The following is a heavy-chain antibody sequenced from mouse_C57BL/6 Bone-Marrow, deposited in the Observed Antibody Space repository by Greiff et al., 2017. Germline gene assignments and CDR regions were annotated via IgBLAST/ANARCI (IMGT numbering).Heavy chain of an antibody. CDR1: GYTFTDYY. Sequence: VQLQQSGAELVRPGASVTLSCKASGYTFTDYYINWVKQRPGQGLEWIARIYPGSGNTYYNEKFKGKATLTAEKSSSTAYMQLSSLTSEDSAVYFCARGRMSAMDYWGQGTSVTVSS. V-gene: IGHV1-76*01. J-gene: IGHJ4*01. CDR2: IYPGSGNT. CDR3: ARGRMSAMDY. D-gene: IGHD2-10*02.